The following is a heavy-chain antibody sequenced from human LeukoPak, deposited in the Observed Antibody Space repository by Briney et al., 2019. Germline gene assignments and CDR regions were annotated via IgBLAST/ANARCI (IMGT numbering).Heavy chain of an antibody. D-gene: IGHD4-17*01. J-gene: IGHJ4*02. Sequence: SVKVSCKASGGTFSSYAISWVRQAPGQGLEWMGRIIPIFGTANYAQKFQGRVTITADKSTSTASMELSSLRSEDTAVYYCARDRPVTTGGGFDYWGQGTLVTVSS. CDR3: ARDRPVTTGGGFDY. V-gene: IGHV1-69*06. CDR1: GGTFSSYA. CDR2: IIPIFGTA.